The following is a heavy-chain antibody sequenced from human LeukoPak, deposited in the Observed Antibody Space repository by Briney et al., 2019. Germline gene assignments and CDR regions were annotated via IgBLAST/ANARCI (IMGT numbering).Heavy chain of an antibody. Sequence: SETLSLTRTVSGGSISSSSYYWGWIRQPPGKGLEWIGSIYYSGSTYYNPSLKSRVTISVDTSKNQFSLKLSSVTAADTAVYYCARDPKRWLHPRYFDLWGRGTLVTVSS. J-gene: IGHJ2*01. D-gene: IGHD5-24*01. CDR2: IYYSGST. CDR1: GGSISSSSYY. V-gene: IGHV4-39*07. CDR3: ARDPKRWLHPRYFDL.